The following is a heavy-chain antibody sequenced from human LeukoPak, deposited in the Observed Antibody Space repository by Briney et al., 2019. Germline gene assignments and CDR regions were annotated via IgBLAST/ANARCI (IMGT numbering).Heavy chain of an antibody. J-gene: IGHJ5*01. D-gene: IGHD6-13*01. V-gene: IGHV1-18*01. CDR2: ISGYNGDT. Sequence: GASVTVSCKASGYSFTSYGITWVRQAPGQGLEGMGWISGYNGDTDYAQKFQGRVTMTTYTSTSTAYMELRSLRSDDTAVYFCARDRHSGYSSTWFDYWGQGTLVTVSS. CDR1: GYSFTSYG. CDR3: ARDRHSGYSSTWFDY.